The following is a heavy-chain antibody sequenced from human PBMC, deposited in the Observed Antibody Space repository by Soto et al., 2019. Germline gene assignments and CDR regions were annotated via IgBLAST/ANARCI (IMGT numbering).Heavy chain of an antibody. J-gene: IGHJ4*02. D-gene: IGHD2-15*01. Sequence: QVQLVQSGAEVKKPGSSVKVSCKASGGTFSSYAISWVRQAPGQGLEWMGGIIPILGTANYAQKFQGRVTITADKSMSTAYMELGSLRSEVTAVYYCARDADAWKGYCSGGSCLSSDYWGQGTLVTVSS. CDR3: ARDADAWKGYCSGGSCLSSDY. CDR2: IIPILGTA. CDR1: GGTFSSYA. V-gene: IGHV1-69*06.